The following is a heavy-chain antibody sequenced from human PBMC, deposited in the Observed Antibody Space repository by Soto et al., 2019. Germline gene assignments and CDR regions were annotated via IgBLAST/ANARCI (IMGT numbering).Heavy chain of an antibody. CDR3: ARTINWNAFDY. V-gene: IGHV4-59*08. Sequence: QVQLQESGPGLVKPSETLSLTCTVSGGSISSYYWSWLRPPPGKGLEWIGYIYYSGITNYNPSLMSRVIISVETYKNQFSLNLSSVTAADTAVYYCARTINWNAFDYWGQGTLVTVSS. CDR1: GGSISSYY. D-gene: IGHD1-1*01. CDR2: IYYSGIT. J-gene: IGHJ4*02.